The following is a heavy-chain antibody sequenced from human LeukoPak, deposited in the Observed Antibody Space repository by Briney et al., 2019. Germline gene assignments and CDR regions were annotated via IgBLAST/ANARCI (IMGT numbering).Heavy chain of an antibody. CDR1: GSTISSYS. D-gene: IGHD1-26*01. Sequence: PGGSLRLSCTASGSTISSYSMNWVSQAPGKGLEWVSSISSSSSYIYYADSVKGRFTISRDNAKNSLYLQMNSLRAEDTAVYYCASEWAHYRGQGTLVTVSS. CDR2: ISSSSSYI. J-gene: IGHJ4*02. V-gene: IGHV3-21*01. CDR3: ASEWAHY.